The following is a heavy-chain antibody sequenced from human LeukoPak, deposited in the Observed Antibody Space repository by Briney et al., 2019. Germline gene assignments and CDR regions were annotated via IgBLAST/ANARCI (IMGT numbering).Heavy chain of an antibody. CDR3: ARGIAAA. CDR1: GFTFSSYA. D-gene: IGHD6-13*01. CDR2: ISYDGSNK. J-gene: IGHJ5*02. V-gene: IGHV3-30*04. Sequence: PGGSLRLSCAASGFTFSSYAMHWVRQAPGKGLEWVAVISYDGSNKYYADSVKGRFTISRDNSKNTLYLQMNSLRAEDTAVYYCARGIAAAWGQGTLVTVSS.